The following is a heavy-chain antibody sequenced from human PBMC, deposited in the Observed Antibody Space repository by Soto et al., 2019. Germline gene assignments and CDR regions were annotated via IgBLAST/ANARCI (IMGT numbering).Heavy chain of an antibody. Sequence: QLQLQESGSGLVKPSQTLSLTCAVSGGSISSGGYSWNWIRQPPGKGLEWIGYIYHSGSTYYNPSLKSRVTVSVDKSKNQFSLKLSSVTAADTAVYYCPRDDLYGGWFDPWDQGTLVTVSS. CDR1: GGSISSGGYS. CDR3: PRDDLYGGWFDP. J-gene: IGHJ5*02. D-gene: IGHD4-17*01. V-gene: IGHV4-30-2*01. CDR2: IYHSGST.